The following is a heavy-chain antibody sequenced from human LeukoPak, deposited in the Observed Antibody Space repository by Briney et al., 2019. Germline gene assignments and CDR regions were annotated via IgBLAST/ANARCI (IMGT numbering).Heavy chain of an antibody. V-gene: IGHV4-34*01. D-gene: IGHD3-10*01. CDR3: ASLTDGYGSGSYYNSYYYYGMDV. CDR1: GGSFSGYY. Sequence: SETLSLTCAVYGGSFSGYYWSWICQPPGKGLEWIGEINHSGSTNYNPSLKSRVTISVDTSKNQFSLKLSSVTAADTAVYYCASLTDGYGSGSYYNSYYYYGMDVWGQGTTVTVSS. J-gene: IGHJ6*02. CDR2: INHSGST.